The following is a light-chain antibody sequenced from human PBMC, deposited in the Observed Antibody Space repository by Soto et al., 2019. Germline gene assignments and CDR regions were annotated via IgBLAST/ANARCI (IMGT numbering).Light chain of an antibody. Sequence: QSVLTQPPSVSGTPGQTVTISCSGGNSNIGTNSVNWYQQLPGTAPKLLIYNNVQRPSGVPDRISGSKSGTSASLAISGLQSDDEVQYFCAAWDVSLNGHWLFGGGTKLTVL. J-gene: IGLJ3*02. CDR1: NSNIGTNS. V-gene: IGLV1-44*01. CDR2: NNV. CDR3: AAWDVSLNGHWL.